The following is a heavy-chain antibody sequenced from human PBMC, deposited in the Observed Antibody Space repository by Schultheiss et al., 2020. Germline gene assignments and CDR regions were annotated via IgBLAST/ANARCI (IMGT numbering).Heavy chain of an antibody. J-gene: IGHJ4*02. V-gene: IGHV3-19*01. CDR3: AKGDSHIVQGYLDS. CDR1: GFTFSSYE. D-gene: IGHD2-21*02. Sequence: GGSLRLSCAASGFTFSSYEMNWVRQAPGEGLEWVSGVSWNGSRTHYADSVKGRFTISRDNTNNFLYLQMDSLRAEDTALYYCAKGDSHIVQGYLDSWGQGTLVTVSS. CDR2: VSWNGSRT.